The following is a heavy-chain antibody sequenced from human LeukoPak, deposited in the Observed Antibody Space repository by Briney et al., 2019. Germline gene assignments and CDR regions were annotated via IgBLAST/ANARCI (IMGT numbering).Heavy chain of an antibody. Sequence: SETLSLTCAVYGGSFSGYYWSWIRQPPGKGLEWIGEINHSGSTNYNPSLKSRVTISVDTSKNQFSLKLSSVTAADTAVYYCARRQQLLNFDYWGQGTLVTVSS. V-gene: IGHV4-34*01. D-gene: IGHD6-13*01. CDR3: ARRQQLLNFDY. CDR2: INHSGST. J-gene: IGHJ4*02. CDR1: GGSFSGYY.